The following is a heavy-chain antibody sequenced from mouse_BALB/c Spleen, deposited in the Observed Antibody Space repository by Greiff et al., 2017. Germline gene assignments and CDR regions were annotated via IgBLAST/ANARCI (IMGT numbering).Heavy chain of an antibody. J-gene: IGHJ2*01. V-gene: IGHV5-6-5*01. CDR3: ARGGYDSDY. CDR1: GFTFSSYA. D-gene: IGHD2-4*01. CDR2: ISSGGST. Sequence: EVMLVESGGGLVKPGGSLKLSCAASGFTFSSYAMSWVRQTPEKRLEWVASISSGGSTYYPDSVKGRFTISSDNARNILYLQMSSLRSEDTAMYYCARGGYDSDYWGQGTTLTVSS.